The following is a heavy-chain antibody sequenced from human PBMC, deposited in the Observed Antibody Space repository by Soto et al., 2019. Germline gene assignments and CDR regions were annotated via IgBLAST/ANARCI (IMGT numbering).Heavy chain of an antibody. CDR2: INPNTGGT. J-gene: IGHJ4*01. Sequence: ASVKVSCKASGYIFTDYYLHWVRQAPGQGLEYMGWINPNTGGTKYSQRFQGRVTMTGGTLLLNWLTSDDTAVYYCARSLSTIGARLDCWGQGTLVTVSS. V-gene: IGHV1-2*02. D-gene: IGHD6-6*01. CDR1: GYIFTDYY. CDR3: ARSLSTIGARLDC.